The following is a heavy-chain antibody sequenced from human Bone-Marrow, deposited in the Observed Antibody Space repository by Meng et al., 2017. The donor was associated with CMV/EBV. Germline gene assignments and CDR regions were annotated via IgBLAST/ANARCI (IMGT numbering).Heavy chain of an antibody. D-gene: IGHD6-6*01. CDR3: ARDGAYSSSPFGYYGMDV. CDR1: GFTFSNSD. V-gene: IGHV3-19*01. CDR2: VSWNGSRT. J-gene: IGHJ6*02. Sequence: GESLKISCAASGFTFSNSDMNWVRQAPGKGLEWVSGVSWNGSRTHYADSVKGRFIISRDNSRNFLDQQMNSLRAEDTAVYYCARDGAYSSSPFGYYGMDVWGQGTTVTVAS.